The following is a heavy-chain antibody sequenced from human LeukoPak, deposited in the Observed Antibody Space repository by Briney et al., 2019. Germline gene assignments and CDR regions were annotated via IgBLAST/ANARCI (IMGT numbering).Heavy chain of an antibody. CDR2: IIPIFGTA. Sequence: ASVKVSCKASGGTFSSYAISWVRQAPGQGLEWMGGIIPIFGTANYAQKFQGRVTITADKSTSTAYMELSSLRSEDTAVYYCARAAGPRYCSSTRCRNDYYYGMDVWGKGTTVTVSS. J-gene: IGHJ6*04. CDR3: ARAAGPRYCSSTRCRNDYYYGMDV. V-gene: IGHV1-69*06. CDR1: GGTFSSYA. D-gene: IGHD2-2*01.